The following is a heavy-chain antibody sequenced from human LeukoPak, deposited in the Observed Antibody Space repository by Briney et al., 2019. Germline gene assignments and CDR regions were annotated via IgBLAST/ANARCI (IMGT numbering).Heavy chain of an antibody. CDR1: GFTFSSYA. Sequence: PGGSLRLSCAAAGFTFSSYAMSWVRQAPGKGLEWVSAISGSGGSTYYADSVKGRFTISRDNSRNTVYMQMDSLRAEDTAIYYCAGVRNSDWYSPLDYWGQGSQVTVSP. J-gene: IGHJ4*02. D-gene: IGHD6-19*01. V-gene: IGHV3-23*01. CDR2: ISGSGGST. CDR3: AGVRNSDWYSPLDY.